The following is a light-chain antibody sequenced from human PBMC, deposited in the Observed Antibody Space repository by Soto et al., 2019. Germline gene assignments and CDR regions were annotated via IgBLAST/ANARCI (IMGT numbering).Light chain of an antibody. CDR2: EVS. CDR1: SSDVGGYNY. V-gene: IGLV2-8*01. J-gene: IGLJ2*01. CDR3: SSYAGSNTVV. Sequence: QSALTQPPSASGSPGQSVTISCTGTSSDVGGYNYVSWYQQHPGKAPKVMIYEVSKRPSGVPDRFSSSKSGNTASLTVSGLQAEDEADYYCSSYAGSNTVVFGGGTKLTVL.